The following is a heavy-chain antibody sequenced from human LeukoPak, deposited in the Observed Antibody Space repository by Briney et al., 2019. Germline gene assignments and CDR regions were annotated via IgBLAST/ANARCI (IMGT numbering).Heavy chain of an antibody. J-gene: IGHJ4*02. CDR1: GGSISSQY. CDR2: IYYSGTT. Sequence: KPSETLSLTCTVSGGSISSQYWSWIRQPPGKGLEWIGYIYYSGTTSYNPSLKSRVTISVDTSKNQFSLKLSSVTAADTAVYYCAGFLGAIRDYWGQGTLVTVSS. D-gene: IGHD4/OR15-4a*01. CDR3: AGFLGAIRDY. V-gene: IGHV4-59*11.